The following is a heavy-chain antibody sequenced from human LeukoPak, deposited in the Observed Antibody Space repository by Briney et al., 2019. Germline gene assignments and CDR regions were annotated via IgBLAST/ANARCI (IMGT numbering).Heavy chain of an antibody. J-gene: IGHJ4*02. V-gene: IGHV3-7*04. CDR2: IKPDGSEE. D-gene: IGHD3-16*01. CDR1: GFTFSRYW. Sequence: GESLRLSCAASGFTFSRYWMSWVRQAPGKGLEWVANIKPDGSEEYFEDSVRGRFTISRDNAMNSLYLQMNSLRAEDTAMYFCARWGGGFDYWGQGTLVTVSS. CDR3: ARWGGGFDY.